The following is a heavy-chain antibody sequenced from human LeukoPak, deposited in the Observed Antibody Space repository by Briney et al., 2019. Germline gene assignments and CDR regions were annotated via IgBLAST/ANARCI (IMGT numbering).Heavy chain of an antibody. CDR2: IYYSGST. V-gene: IGHV4-59*01. D-gene: IGHD1-26*01. CDR3: ARMYSGTYYYYYYMDV. J-gene: IGHJ6*03. Sequence: SETLSLTCAVCGGSISCYYWSWIRQPPGKGLEWIGYIYYSGSTNYNPSLKSRVTISVDTSKNQVSLKLGSVTAADTAVYYCARMYSGTYYYYYYMDVWGKRTTVTVSS. CDR1: GGSISCYY.